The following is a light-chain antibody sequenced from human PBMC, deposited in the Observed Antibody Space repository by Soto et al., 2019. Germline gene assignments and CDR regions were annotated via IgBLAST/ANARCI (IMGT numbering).Light chain of an antibody. J-gene: IGKJ1*01. V-gene: IGKV1-5*03. CDR3: QQYNSDPWT. Sequence: DIQMTQSPSTLSASVGDRVTITCRASQSISSWFAWYQQKPGKAPKLLIYKASSLESGVPSRFIGSGSGTEFTLTISSLQPDDFATYYFQQYNSDPWTFGQGTQVEIK. CDR2: KAS. CDR1: QSISSW.